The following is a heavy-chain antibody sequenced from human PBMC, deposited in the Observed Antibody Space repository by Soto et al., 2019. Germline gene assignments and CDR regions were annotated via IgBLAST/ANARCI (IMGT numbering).Heavy chain of an antibody. CDR1: GFTFSNAW. D-gene: IGHD1-1*01. Sequence: PGGSLRLSCAASGFTFSNAWMSWVRQAPGKGLEWVGRIKSKTDGGTTDYAAPVKGGFTISRDDSKNTLYLQMNSLKTEDTAVYYCTTTDPGTTLMDYWGQGTLVTVSS. J-gene: IGHJ4*02. CDR2: IKSKTDGGTT. V-gene: IGHV3-15*01. CDR3: TTTDPGTTLMDY.